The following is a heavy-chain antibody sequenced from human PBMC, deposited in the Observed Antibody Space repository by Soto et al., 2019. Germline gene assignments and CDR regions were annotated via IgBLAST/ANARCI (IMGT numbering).Heavy chain of an antibody. Sequence: PTPVTHKQTLTPTCTFSGFSLSTSGMSVSWIRQPPGKALEWLAGIDWDDDKYYSTSLKTRLTISKDTSKNQVVLTMINMDPVDTATYYCARITVGAAAQADGFDYWGQGTLVTVSS. J-gene: IGHJ4*02. D-gene: IGHD6-13*01. CDR1: GFSLSTSGMS. CDR3: ARITVGAAAQADGFDY. V-gene: IGHV2-70*11. CDR2: IDWDDDK.